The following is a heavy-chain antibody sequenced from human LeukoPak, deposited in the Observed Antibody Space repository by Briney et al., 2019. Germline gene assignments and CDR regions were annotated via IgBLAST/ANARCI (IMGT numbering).Heavy chain of an antibody. CDR1: GGSSSGYY. J-gene: IGHJ4*02. D-gene: IGHD3-22*01. V-gene: IGHV4-34*01. Sequence: SETLSLTCAVYGGSSSGYYWSWIRQPPGKGLEWIGEINHSGSTNYNPSLKSRVTISVDTSKNQFSLKLSSVTAADTAVYYCARNPPRYYDSSGPSRNWGQGTLVTVSS. CDR2: INHSGST. CDR3: ARNPPRYYDSSGPSRN.